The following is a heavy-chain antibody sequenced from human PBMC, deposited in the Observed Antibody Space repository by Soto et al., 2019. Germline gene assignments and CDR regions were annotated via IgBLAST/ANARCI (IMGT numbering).Heavy chain of an antibody. Sequence: QLQLQESGSGLAKPSQTLSLTCAVSGGSISSGGYSWSWIRQPPGKGLEWIGYIYHSGSTYYNPSLKSRVTISVDRSKNQFSLKLSSVTAADTAVYYCARGPPSSSSWYEDWGQGTLVTVSS. CDR3: ARGPPSSSSWYED. V-gene: IGHV4-30-2*01. CDR1: GGSISSGGYS. D-gene: IGHD6-13*01. CDR2: IYHSGST. J-gene: IGHJ4*02.